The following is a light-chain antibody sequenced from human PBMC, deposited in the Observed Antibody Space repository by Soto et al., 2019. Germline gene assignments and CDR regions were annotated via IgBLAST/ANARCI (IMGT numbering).Light chain of an antibody. J-gene: IGLJ1*01. CDR2: ENN. CDR1: SSNIGNNY. V-gene: IGLV1-51*02. Sequence: HSVLTQPPSVSAAPGQKVTISCSGSSSNIGNNYVSWYQQLPGTAPKLLIFENNKRPSGIPDRFSASKSGTSATLAITGLQTGDAADYYCGTWDNSLSLPYVFGTGTKLTVL. CDR3: GTWDNSLSLPYV.